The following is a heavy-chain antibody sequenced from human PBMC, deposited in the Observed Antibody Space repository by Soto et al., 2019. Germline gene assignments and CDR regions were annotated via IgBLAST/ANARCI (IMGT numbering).Heavy chain of an antibody. Sequence: SETLSLTCDVYGGSFSGYCWSWIRQPPGKGLEWIGEIIHSGSTNYNPSLRSRVTISADRSENKFSLTLKSVTAADTAVYFCARDFERSAIGPWGQGTSVTVSS. CDR3: ARDFERSAIGP. V-gene: IGHV4-34*12. J-gene: IGHJ5*02. CDR2: IIHSGST. D-gene: IGHD3-9*01. CDR1: GGSFSGYC.